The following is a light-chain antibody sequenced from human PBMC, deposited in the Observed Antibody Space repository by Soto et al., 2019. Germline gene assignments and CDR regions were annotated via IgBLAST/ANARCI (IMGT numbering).Light chain of an antibody. CDR1: QNINNW. Sequence: DIQMTQSPSTLSASVGDRVTITCRASQNINNWLAWYQQKPGKAPKLLIYAASSLESGVPSRFSGSRSGTEFTLTISSLQPDDCATYHCQHYESNPWTFGQGTKVELK. V-gene: IGKV1-5*01. CDR3: QHYESNPWT. J-gene: IGKJ1*01. CDR2: AAS.